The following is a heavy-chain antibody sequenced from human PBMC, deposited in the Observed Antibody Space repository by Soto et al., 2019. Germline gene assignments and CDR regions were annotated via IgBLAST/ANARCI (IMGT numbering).Heavy chain of an antibody. Sequence: GGSLRLSCAASGFTFSSYGMHWVRQAPGKGLEWVAVIWYDGSNKYYADSVKGRFTISRDNSKNTLYLQMNSLRAEDTAVYYCAKGVRIYSSSSFRDAFDIWGQGTMVTVSS. J-gene: IGHJ3*02. V-gene: IGHV3-33*06. CDR1: GFTFSSYG. D-gene: IGHD6-6*01. CDR3: AKGVRIYSSSSFRDAFDI. CDR2: IWYDGSNK.